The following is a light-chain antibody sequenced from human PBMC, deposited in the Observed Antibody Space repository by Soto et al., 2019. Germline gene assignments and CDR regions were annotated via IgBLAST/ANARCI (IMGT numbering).Light chain of an antibody. CDR1: QSISTY. Sequence: DIQMTQSPSSLSASVGDRVTITCRASQSISTYLNWYQQKPGKAPKVLIYAASSLQSGVPSRFSGSGSGTDFTLTISSLQPEDFATYYCEQSYNIPPWTFGQGTKVDIK. CDR2: AAS. J-gene: IGKJ1*01. V-gene: IGKV1-39*01. CDR3: EQSYNIPPWT.